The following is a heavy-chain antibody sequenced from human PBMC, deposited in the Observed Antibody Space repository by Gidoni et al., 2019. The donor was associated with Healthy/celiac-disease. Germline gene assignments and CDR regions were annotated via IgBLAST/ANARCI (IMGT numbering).Heavy chain of an antibody. CDR1: GGSFSGYY. D-gene: IGHD1-26*01. Sequence: QVQLQQWGAGLLKPSETLSLTCAVYGGSFSGYYWSWIRQPPGKGLEWIGEINHSGSTNYNPSLKSRVTISVDTSKNQFSLKLSSVTAADTAVYYCARVKVGAIDYFDYWGQGTLVTVSS. CDR2: INHSGST. CDR3: ARVKVGAIDYFDY. J-gene: IGHJ4*02. V-gene: IGHV4-34*01.